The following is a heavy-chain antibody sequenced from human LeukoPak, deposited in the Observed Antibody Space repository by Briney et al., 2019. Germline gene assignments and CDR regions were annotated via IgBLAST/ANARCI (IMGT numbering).Heavy chain of an antibody. CDR3: AINDGSGSYYKSDY. V-gene: IGHV4-34*01. CDR2: IDQSGST. D-gene: IGHD3-10*01. CDR1: GGSFSGFY. J-gene: IGHJ4*02. Sequence: PSETLSLTCGVYGGSFSGFYSSWIRQPPGKGLEWIGEIDQSGSTNYNPSLKSRVTITIDTSKNQFSLKVNSVTAADTAVYYCAINDGSGSYYKSDYWGQGTLVTVSS.